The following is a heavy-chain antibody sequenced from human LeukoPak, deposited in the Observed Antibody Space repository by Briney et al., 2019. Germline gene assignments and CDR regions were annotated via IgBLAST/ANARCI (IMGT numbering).Heavy chain of an antibody. D-gene: IGHD3-3*01. V-gene: IGHV4-59*01. Sequence: SETLSLTCTVSGGSIDGYYWSWIRQSAGKGLEWIGYIYYTGSAFYNPSLKSPVIISLDKSKNHLSLNLRPVTAPDTAVYYCERVPRGLFLAAHNWGQGTLVTVSS. J-gene: IGHJ4*02. CDR3: ERVPRGLFLAAHN. CDR1: GGSIDGYY. CDR2: IYYTGSA.